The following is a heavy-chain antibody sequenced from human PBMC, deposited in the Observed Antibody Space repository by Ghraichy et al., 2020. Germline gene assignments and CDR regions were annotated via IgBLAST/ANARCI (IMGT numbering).Heavy chain of an antibody. CDR3: ARDVSGNLDY. D-gene: IGHD1-26*01. CDR2: IKQDGSEK. V-gene: IGHV3-7*03. Sequence: GESLNISCATSGFIFTTYWMAWVRQAPGKGLEWVANIKQDGSEKHYVDSVKGRFSISRDDAKNSLYLQMNSLRAEDTALYYCARDVSGNLDYWGQGPWSPSPQ. CDR1: GFIFTTYW. J-gene: IGHJ4*02.